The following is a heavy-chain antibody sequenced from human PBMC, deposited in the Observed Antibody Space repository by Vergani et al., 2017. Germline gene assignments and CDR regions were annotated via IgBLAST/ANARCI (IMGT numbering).Heavy chain of an antibody. D-gene: IGHD2-2*01. CDR2: INTDSGAT. Sequence: QVQLEQSGAEEKRPGASVKVSCKNPGNIFTGYYMHWVRQTPGRGLEWMGWINTDSGATNYAERFQGRVTMTKDTSISTAYMELSRLRSDDTAVYLCASCLAMPAEQFYEVMDGLVAGAKVTVCS. V-gene: IGHV1-2*02. CDR3: ASCLAMPAEQFYEVMDG. CDR1: GNIFTGYY. J-gene: IGHJ6*01.